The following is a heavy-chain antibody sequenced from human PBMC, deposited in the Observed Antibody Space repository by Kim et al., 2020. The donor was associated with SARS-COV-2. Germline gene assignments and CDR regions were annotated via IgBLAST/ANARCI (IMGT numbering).Heavy chain of an antibody. CDR2: INHSGST. V-gene: IGHV4-34*01. J-gene: IGHJ4*02. Sequence: SETLSLTCAVYGGSFSGYYWSWIRQPPGKGLEWIGEINHSGSTNYNPSLKSRVTISVDTSKNQFSLKLSSVTAADTAVYYCARGGHIWFRELLYWLDYWGQGTLVTVSS. D-gene: IGHD3-10*01. CDR3: ARGGHIWFRELLYWLDY. CDR1: GGSFSGYY.